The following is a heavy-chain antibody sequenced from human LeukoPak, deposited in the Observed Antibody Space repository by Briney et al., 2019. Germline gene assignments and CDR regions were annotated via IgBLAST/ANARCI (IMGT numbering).Heavy chain of an antibody. V-gene: IGHV4-39*01. CDR3: ARHGYSSGSGIDY. CDR2: INHSGST. CDR1: GGSISSGDYY. Sequence: PSETLSLTCTVSGGSISSGDYYWSWIRQPPGKGLEWIGEINHSGSTNYNPSLKSRVTISVDTSKNQFSLKLSSVTAADTAVYYCARHGYSSGSGIDYWGQGTLVTVSS. D-gene: IGHD6-19*01. J-gene: IGHJ4*02.